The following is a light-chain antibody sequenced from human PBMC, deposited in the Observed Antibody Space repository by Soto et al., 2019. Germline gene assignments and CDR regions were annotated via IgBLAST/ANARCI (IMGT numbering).Light chain of an antibody. V-gene: IGKV1-39*01. J-gene: IGKJ2*01. CDR3: QQSLGIPYT. CDR2: AAS. Sequence: DIQMTQSPSALSASVGDRVTITCRASKTIRTYLNWYQQKPGKAPKLLIYAASTLQSGVPSRFSGSGSGTDFTLTISSLQPEDFATYYCQQSLGIPYTFGQGTRLEIK. CDR1: KTIRTY.